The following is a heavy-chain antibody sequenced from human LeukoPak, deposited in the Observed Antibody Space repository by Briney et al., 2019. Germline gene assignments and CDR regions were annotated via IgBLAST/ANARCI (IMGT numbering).Heavy chain of an antibody. V-gene: IGHV1-18*01. Sequence: GASVKVSCRASGYTFSSYAISWVRQAPGQGLEWMGWISAYNGNTNYAQKLQGRVTMTTDTSTSTAYMELRSLRSDDTAVYYCARDRVLWFGDRYYYYYGMDVWGQGTTVTVSS. CDR2: ISAYNGNT. D-gene: IGHD3-10*01. CDR3: ARDRVLWFGDRYYYYYGMDV. CDR1: GYTFSSYA. J-gene: IGHJ6*02.